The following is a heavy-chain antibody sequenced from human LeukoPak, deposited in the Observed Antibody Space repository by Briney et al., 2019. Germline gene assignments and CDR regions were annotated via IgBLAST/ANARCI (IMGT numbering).Heavy chain of an antibody. V-gene: IGHV4-61*02. J-gene: IGHJ4*02. D-gene: IGHD5-24*01. CDR2: IYTSGST. CDR3: AGGDGYNIDY. Sequence: PSQTLSLTCTVSGGSISSGSYYWSRIRQPAGKGLEWIGRIYTSGSTNYNPSLKSRVTISVDTSKNQFSLKLSSVTAADTAVYYCAGGDGYNIDYWGQGTLVTVSS. CDR1: GGSISSGSYY.